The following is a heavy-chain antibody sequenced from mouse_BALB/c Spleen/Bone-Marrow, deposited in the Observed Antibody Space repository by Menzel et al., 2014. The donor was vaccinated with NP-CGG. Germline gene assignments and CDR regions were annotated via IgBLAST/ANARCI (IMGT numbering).Heavy chain of an antibody. J-gene: IGHJ1*01. D-gene: IGHD1-1*01. Sequence: EVKLMESGGGLVKPGGSLKLSCAASGFTFSDYYMYWVRQTPEKRLEWVATISDGGSYTYYPDSVEGRFTISRDNAKNNLYLQMSSLRSEYTAMYFCSRDCYGMYFDVWGAGTTVTVSS. V-gene: IGHV5-4*02. CDR3: SRDCYGMYFDV. CDR2: ISDGGSYT. CDR1: GFTFSDYY.